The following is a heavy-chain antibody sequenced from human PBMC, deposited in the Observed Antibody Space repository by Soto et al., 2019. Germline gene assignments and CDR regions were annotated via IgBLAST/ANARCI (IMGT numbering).Heavy chain of an antibody. J-gene: IGHJ4*02. Sequence: QVQLVQSGAEVKKPGASVKVSCQTFGYTFTDYYLHWVRQAPGQGLECMGWINANSGDTNLPQKFQSRVTMTRDTSISTAYMELSSLRSDDTAGYYCASGGDVLDYWGQGTLVTVSS. CDR3: ASGGDVLDY. CDR2: INANSGDT. V-gene: IGHV1-2*02. CDR1: GYTFTDYY. D-gene: IGHD3-10*01.